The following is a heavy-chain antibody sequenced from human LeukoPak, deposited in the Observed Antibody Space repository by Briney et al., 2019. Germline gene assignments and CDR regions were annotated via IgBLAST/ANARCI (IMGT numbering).Heavy chain of an antibody. D-gene: IGHD5-18*01. CDR2: THTIGST. Sequence: SETLSLTCTVSGGSVSNYYWTWIRQPAGKGVEGIGRTHTIGSTNYNPSLKRRVTVSVDTSKNQFSLKLSSVTAADTAVYYCARGRWKAGMDTPYYFDYWGQGTLVTVSS. CDR3: ARGRWKAGMDTPYYFDY. V-gene: IGHV4-4*07. CDR1: GGSVSNYY. J-gene: IGHJ4*02.